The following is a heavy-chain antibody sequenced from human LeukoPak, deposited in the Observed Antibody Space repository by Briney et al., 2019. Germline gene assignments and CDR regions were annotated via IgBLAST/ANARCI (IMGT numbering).Heavy chain of an antibody. CDR3: ARDPASIRDLRYFHY. J-gene: IGHJ4*02. D-gene: IGHD5-12*01. Sequence: GASVKVSCKASGYTFTSYYMHWVRQAPGQGLEWMGIINPSGGSTSYAQKFQGRVTMTRDTSTSTVYMELSSLRSEDTAVYYCARDPASIRDLRYFHYWGQGTLVTVSS. CDR2: INPSGGST. CDR1: GYTFTSYY. V-gene: IGHV1-46*01.